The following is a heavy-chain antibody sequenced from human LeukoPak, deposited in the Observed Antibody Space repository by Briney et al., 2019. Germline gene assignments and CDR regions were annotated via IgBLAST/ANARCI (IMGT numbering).Heavy chain of an antibody. CDR1: GFTFSDCY. V-gene: IGHV3-11*04. Sequence: GGSLRLSCAASGFTFSDCYMSWIRQAPGKGLEWVSYISSSGSTIYYADSVKGRFTISRDNAKNSLYLQMNSLRAEDTAVYYCAREGYCSGGSCYYFDYWGQGTLVTVSS. J-gene: IGHJ4*02. D-gene: IGHD2-15*01. CDR3: AREGYCSGGSCYYFDY. CDR2: ISSSGSTI.